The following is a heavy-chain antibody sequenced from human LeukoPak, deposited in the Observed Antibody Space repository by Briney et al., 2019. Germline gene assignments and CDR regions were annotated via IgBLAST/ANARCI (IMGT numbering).Heavy chain of an antibody. D-gene: IGHD1-1*01. CDR1: GDSVSNDRYY. CDR3: ARYNWNTWFDP. V-gene: IGHV4-61*01. Sequence: PSETLSLTCTVSGDSVSNDRYYWTWIRQSPGTGLEWIAYIRYSGHTNYNPSLDTRVTISLDASKNQLSLRLYSVTAADTAMYYCARYNWNTWFDPWGQGALVTVSS. CDR2: IRYSGHT. J-gene: IGHJ5*02.